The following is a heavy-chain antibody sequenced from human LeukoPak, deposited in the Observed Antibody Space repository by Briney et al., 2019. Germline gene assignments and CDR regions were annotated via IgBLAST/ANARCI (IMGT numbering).Heavy chain of an antibody. CDR2: ISSSSSTI. CDR3: AKLPDYGDYV. D-gene: IGHD4-17*01. Sequence: PGGSLRLSCAASGFTFSSYSMNWVRQAPGKGLEWVSYISSSSSTIYYADSVKGRFTISRDNAKNSLYLQMNSLRAEDTAVYYCAKLPDYGDYVWGQGTLVTVSS. J-gene: IGHJ4*02. V-gene: IGHV3-48*01. CDR1: GFTFSSYS.